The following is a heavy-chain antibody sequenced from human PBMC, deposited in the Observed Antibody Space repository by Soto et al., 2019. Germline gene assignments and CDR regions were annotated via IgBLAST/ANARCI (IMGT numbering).Heavy chain of an antibody. D-gene: IGHD3-10*01. CDR2: VSGSASST. CDR3: VKAGPYGSGSYRFPFDY. J-gene: IGHJ4*02. CDR1: GFTFNSYA. V-gene: IGHV3-23*01. Sequence: GGSLRLSCAASGFTFNSYAMNCVRQAPGKGLEWVSAVSGSASSTYYADSVMGRFTISRDNSKNTLYLQMNSLRAEDTAVYYCVKAGPYGSGSYRFPFDYWGQGTLVTVSS.